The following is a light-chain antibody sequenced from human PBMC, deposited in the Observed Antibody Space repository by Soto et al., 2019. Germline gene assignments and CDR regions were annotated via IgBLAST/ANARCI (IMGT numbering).Light chain of an antibody. J-gene: IGLJ1*01. V-gene: IGLV2-8*01. CDR2: EVS. CDR3: KSYAGSNTYV. CDR1: SSDVGGYNY. Sequence: QSALTQPPSASGSPGQSVTISCTGTSSDVGGYNYVSCYQQHPGKAPKLMIYEVSKRPYGVHDRLSGSKSGNTDSLTVSGLQAADEADYFCKSYAGSNTYVFGSGTKVTVL.